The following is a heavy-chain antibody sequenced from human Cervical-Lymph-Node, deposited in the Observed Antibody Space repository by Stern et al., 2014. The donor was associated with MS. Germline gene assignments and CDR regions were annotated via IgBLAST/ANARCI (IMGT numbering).Heavy chain of an antibody. J-gene: IGHJ4*02. CDR2: INSDWTTT. Sequence: EVQLVESGGGLVQPGGSLSLSCAASGFAFSNYWMHWVRQVPGKGLVWVSRINSDWTTTGYADSVKGRFTISRDNAKNTLVLQMKSLRVDDTAVYYCARDDSSGYAVWGQGSLVTVSS. CDR3: ARDDSSGYAV. CDR1: GFAFSNYW. V-gene: IGHV3-74*02. D-gene: IGHD3-22*01.